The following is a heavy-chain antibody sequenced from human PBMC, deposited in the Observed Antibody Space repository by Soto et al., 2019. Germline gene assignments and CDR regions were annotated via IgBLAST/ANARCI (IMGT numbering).Heavy chain of an antibody. J-gene: IGHJ4*02. Sequence: SETLSLTCAVYGGSFSGYYWSWIRQPPGKGLEWIGEINHSGSTNYNPSLKSRVTISVDTSKNQFSLKLSSVTAADTAVYYCARARQLVSTKYYFDYWGQGTLVTVSS. CDR3: ARARQLVSTKYYFDY. V-gene: IGHV4-34*01. CDR1: GGSFSGYY. D-gene: IGHD6-6*01. CDR2: INHSGST.